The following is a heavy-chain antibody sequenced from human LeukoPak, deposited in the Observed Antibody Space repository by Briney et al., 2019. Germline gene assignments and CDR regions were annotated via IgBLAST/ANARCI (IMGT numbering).Heavy chain of an antibody. J-gene: IGHJ4*02. CDR1: GFSFSTFE. Sequence: GGSLRLSCAASGFSFSTFEMNWVRQAPGKGLEWVAYISGSDDAVFYADSVKGRFSISRDNAKNSLYLQMNSLRAEDTALYYCVRDIDGGDVFDYWGQGTLVTVST. D-gene: IGHD4-17*01. CDR2: ISGSDDAV. CDR3: VRDIDGGDVFDY. V-gene: IGHV3-48*03.